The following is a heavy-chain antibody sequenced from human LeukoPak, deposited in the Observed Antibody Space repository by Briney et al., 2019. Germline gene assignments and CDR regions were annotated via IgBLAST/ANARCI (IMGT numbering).Heavy chain of an antibody. J-gene: IGHJ4*02. CDR3: ARGSSGYYNYFDY. Sequence: PGGSLRLSCAASGFTVSSNYMSWVRQAPGKGLEWVSVIYSGGSTYYADSVKGRLTISRDNSKNTLYLQMNSLRAEDTAVYYCARGSSGYYNYFDYWGQGTLVTVSS. CDR1: GFTVSSNY. V-gene: IGHV3-66*02. CDR2: IYSGGST. D-gene: IGHD3-22*01.